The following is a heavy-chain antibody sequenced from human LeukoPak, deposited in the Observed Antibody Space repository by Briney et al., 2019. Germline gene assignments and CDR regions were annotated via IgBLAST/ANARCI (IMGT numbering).Heavy chain of an antibody. CDR1: GYSISSGYY. V-gene: IGHV4-38-2*02. Sequence: SETLSLTCTVSGYSISSGYYWGWIRQPPGKGLEWIGSIYCSGTTYYNPSLKSRVTISVDTSKNQFSLKLSSVTAADTAVYYCARDRSGTYYYDYWGQGILVTVSS. CDR2: IYCSGTT. J-gene: IGHJ4*02. D-gene: IGHD1-26*01. CDR3: ARDRSGTYYYDY.